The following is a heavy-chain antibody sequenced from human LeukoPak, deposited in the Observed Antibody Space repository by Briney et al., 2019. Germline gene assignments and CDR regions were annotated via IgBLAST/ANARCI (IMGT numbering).Heavy chain of an antibody. Sequence: PGGSLRLSCAASGFTVSSNYMSWVRQAPGKGLEWVSVIYSGGSTYYADSVKGRFTISRDNSKNTLYLQMNSLRAEDTAVYYCARTSVVAAMYWFDPWGQGTLVTVSS. CDR2: IYSGGST. V-gene: IGHV3-66*01. J-gene: IGHJ5*02. CDR3: ARTSVVAAMYWFDP. D-gene: IGHD2-15*01. CDR1: GFTVSSNY.